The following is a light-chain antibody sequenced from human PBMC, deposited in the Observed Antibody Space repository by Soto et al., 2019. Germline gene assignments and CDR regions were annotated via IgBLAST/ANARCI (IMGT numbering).Light chain of an antibody. CDR2: AAT. V-gene: IGKV1-39*01. Sequence: DIQMTQSPSSLSASVGDRVTITCRASQSISSYLNWYQQKPGKAPKLLIYAATSLQSGVPSKFSGSGSETDYTLTIRSLQPEDFANYYCKQSYSNLTFGTGTKVYIK. J-gene: IGKJ3*01. CDR3: KQSYSNLT. CDR1: QSISSY.